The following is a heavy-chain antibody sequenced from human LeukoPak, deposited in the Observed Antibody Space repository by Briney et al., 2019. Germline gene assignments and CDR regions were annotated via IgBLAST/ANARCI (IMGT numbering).Heavy chain of an antibody. CDR2: ISAYNGNT. CDR3: ASSGSNGRWNSDY. J-gene: IGHJ4*02. CDR1: GYTFTSYG. D-gene: IGHD1/OR15-1a*01. Sequence: ASVKVSCKASGYTFTSYGISWVRQAPGQGLEWMGWISAYNGNTNYAQKFQGRVTITADESTSTAYMELSSLRSEDTAVYYCASSGSNGRWNSDYWGQGTLVTVSS. V-gene: IGHV1-18*01.